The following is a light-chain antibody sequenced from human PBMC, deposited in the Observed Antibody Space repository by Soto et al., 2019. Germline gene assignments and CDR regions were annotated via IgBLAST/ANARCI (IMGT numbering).Light chain of an antibody. CDR1: SSNIGSHY. CDR2: RNN. V-gene: IGLV1-47*01. CDR3: AAWDDSLSVVV. J-gene: IGLJ2*01. Sequence: QSVLTQPPSASGTPGQRVTISCSGSSSNIGSHYVYWYHQLPGTAPKLLIYRNNQRPSGVPDRFSGSKSGTSASLAISGLRSEDEAEYYCAAWDDSLSVVVFGGGTKLTVL.